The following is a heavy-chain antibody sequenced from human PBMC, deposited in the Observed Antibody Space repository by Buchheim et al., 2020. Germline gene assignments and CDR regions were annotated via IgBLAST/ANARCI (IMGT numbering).Heavy chain of an antibody. D-gene: IGHD5-24*01. CDR3: ARIRVEMASIFGGYYYYGMDV. Sequence: EVQLVQSGAEVKKPGESLKISCKGSGYSFTSYWIGWVRQMPGKGLEWMGIIYPGDSDTRYRPSFQGQVTISADKSISTAYLQWSSLKASDTAMYYCARIRVEMASIFGGYYYYGMDVWGQGTT. V-gene: IGHV5-51*01. CDR1: GYSFTSYW. CDR2: IYPGDSDT. J-gene: IGHJ6*02.